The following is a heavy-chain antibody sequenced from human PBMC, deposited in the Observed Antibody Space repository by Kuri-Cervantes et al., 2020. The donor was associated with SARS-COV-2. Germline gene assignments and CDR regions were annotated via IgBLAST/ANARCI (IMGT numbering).Heavy chain of an antibody. CDR1: GGSISSGSYY. D-gene: IGHD4-23*01. CDR3: ARPGGFLDV. V-gene: IGHV4-61*09. J-gene: IGHJ6*04. Sequence: SETLSLTCTVSGGSISSGSYYWSWIRQPAGKGLEWIGYIYTSGSTNYNPSLKSRVTISVDTSKIQFSLKLSSVTAADTAVYYCARPGGFLDVWGKGTTVTVSS. CDR2: IYTSGST.